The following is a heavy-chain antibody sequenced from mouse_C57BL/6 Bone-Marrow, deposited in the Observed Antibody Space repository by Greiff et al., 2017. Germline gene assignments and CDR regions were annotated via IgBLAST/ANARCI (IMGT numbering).Heavy chain of an antibody. J-gene: IGHJ1*03. CDR2: IYPRGGNT. CDR1: GYTFTSYG. CDR3: AREGEKLRRDWYFDV. D-gene: IGHD2-4*01. V-gene: IGHV1-81*01. Sequence: VQLQQSGAELARPGASVKLSCKASGYTFTSYGISWVKQRTGQGLEWIGEIYPRGGNTYYNEKFKGKATLTADKSSSTAYMELRSLTSEDSAVDVCAREGEKLRRDWYFDVWGTGTTVTVSS.